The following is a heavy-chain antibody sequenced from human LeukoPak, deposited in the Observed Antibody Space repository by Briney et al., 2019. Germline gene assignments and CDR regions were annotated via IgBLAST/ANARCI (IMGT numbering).Heavy chain of an antibody. D-gene: IGHD3-10*02. CDR1: GFTFSSYE. CDR3: AELGINMIGGV. Sequence: TGGSLRLSCAASGFTFSSYEMNWVRQAPWKGLEWVSYISINGSTIYYADSVKGRFTTSRDNANNSLYLQMNSLRAEDTAVYYCAELGINMIGGVWGKGTTVTISS. V-gene: IGHV3-48*03. J-gene: IGHJ6*04. CDR2: ISINGSTI.